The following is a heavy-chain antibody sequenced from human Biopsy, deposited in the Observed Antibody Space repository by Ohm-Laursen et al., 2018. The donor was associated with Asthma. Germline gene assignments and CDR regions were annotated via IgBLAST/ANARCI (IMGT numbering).Heavy chain of an antibody. CDR2: IIPIFGTS. J-gene: IGHJ3*02. Sequence: SVKVSCKASGGTFSRYAISWVRQAPGQGLEWMGGIIPIFGTSNYAQKFQGRVTFTADESTSSAYMELSSLRSEDSAVYYCARTYYDFLTGQVNDAFAMWGQGTMVTVSS. CDR3: ARTYYDFLTGQVNDAFAM. V-gene: IGHV1-69*13. D-gene: IGHD3-9*01. CDR1: GGTFSRYA.